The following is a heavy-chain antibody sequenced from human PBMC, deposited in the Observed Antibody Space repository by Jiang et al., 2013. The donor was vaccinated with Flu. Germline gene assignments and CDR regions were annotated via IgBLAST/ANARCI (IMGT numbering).Heavy chain of an antibody. V-gene: IGHV1-8*01. CDR3: ARGGEQLKPYYFDH. CDR1: GYTFTNSD. J-gene: IGHJ4*02. CDR2: MNPNSRNT. D-gene: IGHD1-26*01. Sequence: VKVSCKTSGYTFTNSDINWVRQAPGQGLEWMGWMNPNSRNTGYAQKFQGRVTMTRDTSISTAFMELSSLRSEDTAVYYCARGGEQLKPYYFDHWGQGTLVTVSS.